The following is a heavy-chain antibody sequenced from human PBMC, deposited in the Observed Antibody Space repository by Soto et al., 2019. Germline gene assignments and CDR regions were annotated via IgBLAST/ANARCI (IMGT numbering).Heavy chain of an antibody. CDR1: GFTFSSYA. CDR3: AKPPDYNWNDY. Sequence: EVPLLESGGGLVQPGGSLRLSCAASGFTFSSYAMSWVRQAPRKGLEWISAVSGSGGSTYYADSVKGRFTISTDNSEDTLYLQMNNLRAEDTAVYYCAKPPDYNWNDYWGQGTLVTVSS. CDR2: VSGSGGST. D-gene: IGHD1-20*01. J-gene: IGHJ4*02. V-gene: IGHV3-23*01.